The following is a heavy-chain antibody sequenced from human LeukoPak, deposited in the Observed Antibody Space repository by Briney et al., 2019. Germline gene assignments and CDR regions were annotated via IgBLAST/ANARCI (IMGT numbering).Heavy chain of an antibody. Sequence: GGSLRLSCAASGFTFSSYAMNWVRQAPGKGLEWDSAISTRGGTTYYADSVKGRFTISRDDSKNTLYLQINSLRIEDTAVYYCAKDRWVGATISHYFDYWGQGTLVTVPS. D-gene: IGHD1-26*01. CDR1: GFTFSSYA. V-gene: IGHV3-23*01. CDR3: AKDRWVGATISHYFDY. J-gene: IGHJ4*02. CDR2: ISTRGGTT.